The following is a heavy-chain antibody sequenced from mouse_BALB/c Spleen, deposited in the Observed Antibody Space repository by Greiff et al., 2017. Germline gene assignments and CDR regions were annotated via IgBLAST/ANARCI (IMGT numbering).Heavy chain of an antibody. J-gene: IGHJ1*01. Sequence: EVQLVESGGGLVQPGGSRKLSCAASGFTFSDYGMAWVRQAPGKGPEWVAFISNLAYSIYYADTVTGRFTISRENAKNTLYLEMSSLRSEDTAMYYCARDSYKGYWYFDVWGAGTTVTVSS. CDR1: GFTFSDYG. CDR2: ISNLAYSI. V-gene: IGHV5-15*02. CDR3: ARDSYKGYWYFDV. D-gene: IGHD1-1*01.